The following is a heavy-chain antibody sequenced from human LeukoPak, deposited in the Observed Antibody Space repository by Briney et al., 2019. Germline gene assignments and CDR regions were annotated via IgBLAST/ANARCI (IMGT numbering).Heavy chain of an antibody. V-gene: IGHV4-39*01. Sequence: SETLSLTCTVSGGSISSSSYYWGWIRQPPGKGLEWIGSIYYSGSTYYNPSLKSRATISVDTSKNQFSLKLSSVTAADMAVYYCARPSPEPYYYYGMDVWGQGTTVTVSS. CDR1: GGSISSSSYY. CDR2: IYYSGST. J-gene: IGHJ6*02. CDR3: ARPSPEPYYYYGMDV.